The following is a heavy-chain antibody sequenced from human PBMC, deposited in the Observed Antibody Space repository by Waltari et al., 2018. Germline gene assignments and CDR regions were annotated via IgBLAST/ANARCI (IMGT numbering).Heavy chain of an antibody. CDR1: GFTFSNHG. V-gene: IGHV3-33*03. CDR3: AKEFGGAGSSYMSYFDS. J-gene: IGHJ4*02. Sequence: QVQLWESGGGLVQPGRSLRLSCRASGFTFSNHGMQWVRQAPGKGLEWVAGVGHDGHTKYYGGSVEGRFTVTRDNSMNTMYLDMNSLRIDDTAIYYCAKEFGGAGSSYMSYFDSWGQGTLVTVSS. D-gene: IGHD3-10*01. CDR2: VGHDGHTK.